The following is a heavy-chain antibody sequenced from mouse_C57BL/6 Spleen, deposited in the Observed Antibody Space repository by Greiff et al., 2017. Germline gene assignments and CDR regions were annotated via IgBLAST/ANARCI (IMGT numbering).Heavy chain of an antibody. V-gene: IGHV1-64*01. Sequence: VQLQQPGAELVKPGASVKLSCKASGYTFTSYWMHWVKQRPGQGLEWIGMIHPNSGSTNYNEKFKSKATLTVDKSSSTAYMQLSSLTSEDSAVDYCANYYYGSSSYYFDYWGQGTTLTVSS. CDR2: IHPNSGST. CDR3: ANYYYGSSSYYFDY. D-gene: IGHD1-1*01. CDR1: GYTFTSYW. J-gene: IGHJ2*01.